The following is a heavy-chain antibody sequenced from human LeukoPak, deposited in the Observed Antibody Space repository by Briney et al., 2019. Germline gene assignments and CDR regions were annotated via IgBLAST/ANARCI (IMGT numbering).Heavy chain of an antibody. D-gene: IGHD5-12*01. Sequence: PGGSLKLSCAASGFNFSSSGMSWVRQAPGRGLEWVSGISASGGSTYYADSVKGRFIISRDNSKNTLYMQMNSLRAEDTAVYYCARELVGHDMEFDYWGQGTLVTVSS. CDR1: GFNFSSSG. J-gene: IGHJ4*02. V-gene: IGHV3-23*01. CDR3: ARELVGHDMEFDY. CDR2: ISASGGST.